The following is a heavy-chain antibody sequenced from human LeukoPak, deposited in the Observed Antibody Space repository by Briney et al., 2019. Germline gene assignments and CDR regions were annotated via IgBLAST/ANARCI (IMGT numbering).Heavy chain of an antibody. Sequence: GGSLRLSCAASGFTFSSYGMHWVRQAPGKGLEWVAVIWYDGSNKYYADSVEGRFTISRDNSKNTLYLQMNSLRAEDTAVYYCAKDSSGYYFDDYFDYWGQGTLVTVSS. V-gene: IGHV3-33*06. J-gene: IGHJ4*02. CDR1: GFTFSSYG. D-gene: IGHD3-22*01. CDR3: AKDSSGYYFDDYFDY. CDR2: IWYDGSNK.